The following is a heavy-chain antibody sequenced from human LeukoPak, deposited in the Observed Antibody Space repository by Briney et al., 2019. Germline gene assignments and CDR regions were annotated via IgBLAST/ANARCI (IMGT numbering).Heavy chain of an antibody. CDR1: GGSISSYC. V-gene: IGHV4-59*01. D-gene: IGHD2-21*02. CDR2: IRYSGST. CDR3: ARISVVVTATEGRNDAFDI. Sequence: SETLSLTCSVSGGSISSYCWNWIRQPPGKGLEWIGYIRYSGSTNYNPSLKSRVTISVDTSKNQFSLRLSSVTAADTAVYYCARISVVVTATEGRNDAFDIWGQGTMVTVSS. J-gene: IGHJ3*02.